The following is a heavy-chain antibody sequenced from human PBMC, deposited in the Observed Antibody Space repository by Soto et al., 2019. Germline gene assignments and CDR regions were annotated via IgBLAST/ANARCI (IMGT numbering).Heavy chain of an antibody. CDR3: ATVGTGSYNWFDP. V-gene: IGHV3-74*01. D-gene: IGHD3-10*01. Sequence: EVHLVESGGGLVQPGGSLRLSCAASGFTFSSNWMHWVRQAPGKGLVWVARINSDGTTITYADPVKGRFTISRDNAKNTVYLQINSLRVEDTAVYYCATVGTGSYNWFDPWGRGTLVTVSS. CDR1: GFTFSSNW. J-gene: IGHJ5*02. CDR2: INSDGTTI.